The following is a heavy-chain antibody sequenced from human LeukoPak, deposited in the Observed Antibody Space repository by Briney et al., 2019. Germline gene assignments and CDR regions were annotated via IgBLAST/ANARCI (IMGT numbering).Heavy chain of an antibody. CDR3: VKGIGGYYYNLEV. Sequence: GGSLRLSCAASGFTVSSHAMSWVRQPSGKGPEWLSAIRGSGGNTFYADSVKGRFSISRDTSKNTVSLQMNSLRVEDTAIYYCVKGIGGYYYNLEVWGPGTTVTVSS. V-gene: IGHV3-23*01. CDR1: GFTVSSHA. CDR2: IRGSGGNT. D-gene: IGHD3-16*01. J-gene: IGHJ6*02.